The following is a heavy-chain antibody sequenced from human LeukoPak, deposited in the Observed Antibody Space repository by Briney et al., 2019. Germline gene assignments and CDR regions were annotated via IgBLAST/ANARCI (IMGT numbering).Heavy chain of an antibody. D-gene: IGHD3-22*01. CDR1: GGSFSGYY. V-gene: IGHV4-34*01. Sequence: SETLSLTCAVYGGSFSGYYWSWIRQPPGKGLEWIGEINHSGSTNYNPSLKSRVTISVDTSKNQFSLKLSSVTAADTAVYYCARGRYYYDSSGYLLFDYWGQGTLVTASS. CDR2: INHSGST. J-gene: IGHJ4*02. CDR3: ARGRYYYDSSGYLLFDY.